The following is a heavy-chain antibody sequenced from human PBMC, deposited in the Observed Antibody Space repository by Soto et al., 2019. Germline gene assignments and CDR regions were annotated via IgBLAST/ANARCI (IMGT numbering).Heavy chain of an antibody. D-gene: IGHD3-10*01. V-gene: IGHV4-31*03. CDR1: GGSISSGGYY. CDR2: IYYSGST. J-gene: IGHJ3*01. CDR3: ARDLTPPLWFGDQNAFVF. Sequence: QVQLQESGPGLVKPSQTLSLTCTVSGGSISSGGYYWSWIRQHPGKGLEWIGYIYYSGSTYYNPSLKSRVTISVDTSKNHFSLKLSPVPAADAAVYYCARDLTPPLWFGDQNAFVFWAKGQWSPSLQ.